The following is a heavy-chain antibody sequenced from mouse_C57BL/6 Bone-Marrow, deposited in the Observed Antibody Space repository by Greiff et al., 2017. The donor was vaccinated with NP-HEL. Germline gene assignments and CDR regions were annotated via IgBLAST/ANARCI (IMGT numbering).Heavy chain of an antibody. V-gene: IGHV5-4*01. J-gene: IGHJ3*01. D-gene: IGHD1-1*01. CDR3: AREGDYYGSSYPFAY. CDR1: GFTFSSYA. Sequence: EVQLVESGGGLVKPGGSLKLSCAASGFTFSSYAMSWVRQTPEKRLEWVATISDGGSYTYYPANVKGRFTISRDNAKNNLYLQMSHLKSEDTAMYYCAREGDYYGSSYPFAYWGQGTLVTVSA. CDR2: ISDGGSYT.